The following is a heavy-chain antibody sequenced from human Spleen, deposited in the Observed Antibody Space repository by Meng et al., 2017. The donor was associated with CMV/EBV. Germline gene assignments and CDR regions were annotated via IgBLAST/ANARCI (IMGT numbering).Heavy chain of an antibody. V-gene: IGHV1-69*05. CDR3: ARSQRRGQYCSSTSCSYGMDV. Sequence: SVKGSCKASGGTFDSYVFNWVRQAAGEGLEWMGGIIPIFATTNYAQRLQGRLTITTDESTSAAYMELSSLKSEDTAVYYCARSQRRGQYCSSTSCSYGMDVWGQGTTVTVSS. CDR2: IIPIFATT. D-gene: IGHD2-2*01. CDR1: GGTFDSYV. J-gene: IGHJ6*02.